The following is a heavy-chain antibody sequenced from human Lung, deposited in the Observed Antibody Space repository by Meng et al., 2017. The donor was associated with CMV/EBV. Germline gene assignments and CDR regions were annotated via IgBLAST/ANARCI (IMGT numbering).Heavy chain of an antibody. Sequence: GGSLRLXCAASGFTFSSYSMNWVRQAPGKGLEWVSSISSSSSYIYYADSVKGRFTISRDNAKNSLYLQMNSLRAEDTAVYYCARDQSYYDFWSGSYLYYYYYYGMDVWGQGTTVTVSS. CDR3: ARDQSYYDFWSGSYLYYYYYYGMDV. CDR1: GFTFSSYS. J-gene: IGHJ6*02. CDR2: ISSSSSYI. V-gene: IGHV3-21*01. D-gene: IGHD3-3*01.